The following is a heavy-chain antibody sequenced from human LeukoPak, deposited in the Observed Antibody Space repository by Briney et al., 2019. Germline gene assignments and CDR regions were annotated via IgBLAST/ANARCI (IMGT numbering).Heavy chain of an antibody. CDR2: IYHSGST. D-gene: IGHD5-18*01. J-gene: IGHJ4*02. CDR1: GNSISSDYY. Sequence: PSETLSLTCAVSGNSISSDYYWGWIRQPPGKGLEWIGCIYHSGSTYYNPSLKSRVTISVDTSKNQFSLKLSSVTAAYTAAYYFASSRGYSYGEVDYWGQGTLVTVSS. CDR3: ASSRGYSYGEVDY. V-gene: IGHV4-38-2*01.